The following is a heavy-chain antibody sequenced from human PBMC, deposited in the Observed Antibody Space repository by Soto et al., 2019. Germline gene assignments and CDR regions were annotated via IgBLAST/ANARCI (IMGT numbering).Heavy chain of an antibody. CDR2: IYHSGST. Sequence: QVQLQESGPGLVKPSQTLSLTCTVSGDSISRGGYYWNWIRQHPRKGLEWIGYIYHSGSTNYNPSLKRRVTTSVDPSKDQLSLELSNVTAADTAVYFWARDGAGAYGLGGFDPRGQGILVTVSS. J-gene: IGHJ5*02. CDR3: ARDGAGAYGLGGFDP. V-gene: IGHV4-31*03. D-gene: IGHD2-21*01. CDR1: GDSISRGGYY.